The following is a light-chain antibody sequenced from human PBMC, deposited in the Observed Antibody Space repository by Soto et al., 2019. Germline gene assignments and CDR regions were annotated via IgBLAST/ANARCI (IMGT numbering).Light chain of an antibody. J-gene: IGKJ4*01. Sequence: EIVMTLSTLSLPVTPGEPASISCMSSQSLLHSNGYTYLHWYLQKPGKSRQLLIYLGSNRASGVPDRFSGRGSGKDFTLKLSRVEAEDVGVYYCLQALQTLTFGGGTKVEIK. CDR1: QSLLHSNGYTY. CDR3: LQALQTLT. V-gene: IGKV2-28*01. CDR2: LGS.